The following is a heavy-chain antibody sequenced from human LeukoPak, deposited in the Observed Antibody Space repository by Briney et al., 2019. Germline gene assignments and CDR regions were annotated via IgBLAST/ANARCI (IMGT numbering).Heavy chain of an antibody. Sequence: ASVKVSCKASGYTFTAHIMHRVRQAPGQGLEWMGWINGNSGDTNYAQEFQGRVTMTRDTSISTAYMELSSLRSEDTAVYYCATGTAMVRGVLDAFDIWGQGTMVTVSS. J-gene: IGHJ3*02. D-gene: IGHD3-10*01. V-gene: IGHV1-2*02. CDR3: ATGTAMVRGVLDAFDI. CDR2: INGNSGDT. CDR1: GYTFTAHI.